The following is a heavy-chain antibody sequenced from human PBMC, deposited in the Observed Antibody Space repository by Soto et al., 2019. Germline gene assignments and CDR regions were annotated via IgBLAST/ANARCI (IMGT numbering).Heavy chain of an antibody. CDR1: GGTFSTYA. J-gene: IGHJ4*02. D-gene: IGHD6-19*01. V-gene: IGHV1-69*13. CDR2: IIPLFGTA. Sequence: SVKVSCKASGGTFSTYAIYWVRQAPGQGLEWMGAIIPLFGTADYAQKFQGRVTITADESTSTAYMELSSLRSEDTAVYYCARPKGSYSSGYYYFDYWGQGTLVTVSS. CDR3: ARPKGSYSSGYYYFDY.